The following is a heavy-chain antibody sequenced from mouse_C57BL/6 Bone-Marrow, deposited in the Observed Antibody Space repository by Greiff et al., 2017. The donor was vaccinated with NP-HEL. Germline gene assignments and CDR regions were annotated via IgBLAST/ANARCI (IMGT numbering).Heavy chain of an antibody. CDR1: GFSLTSYG. V-gene: IGHV2-2*01. J-gene: IGHJ1*03. CDR2: IWSGGST. D-gene: IGHD1-1*01. Sequence: QVQLKQSGPGLVQPSQSLSITCTVSGFSLTSYGVHWVRQSPGKGLEWLGVIWSGGSTDYNAAFISRLSISKDNSKSQVFFKMNSLQADDTAIYYCARNWGPITTVVAKYFDVWGTGTTVTVSS. CDR3: ARNWGPITTVVAKYFDV.